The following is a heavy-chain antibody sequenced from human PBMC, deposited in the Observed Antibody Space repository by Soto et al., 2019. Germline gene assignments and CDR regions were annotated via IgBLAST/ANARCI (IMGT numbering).Heavy chain of an antibody. D-gene: IGHD3-10*01. CDR3: AKRTSRQYGNWFDP. Sequence: SETLSLTCAVYGGSFSGYYWSWIRQPPGKGLGWIGEINHSGSTNYNPSLKSRVTISVDTSKNQFSLKLSSVTAADTAVYYCAKRTSRQYGNWFDPWGQGTLVTVSS. J-gene: IGHJ5*02. CDR2: INHSGST. CDR1: GGSFSGYY. V-gene: IGHV4-34*01.